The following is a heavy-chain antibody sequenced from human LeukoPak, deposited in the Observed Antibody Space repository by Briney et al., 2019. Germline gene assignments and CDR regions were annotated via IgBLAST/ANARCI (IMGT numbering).Heavy chain of an antibody. CDR1: GFTFSSYE. CDR3: ARSGYVYGDYLNWFDP. Sequence: GGSLRLSCAASGFTFSSYEMNWVRQAPGKGLEWVSYISSSGSTIYYADSVKGRFTISRDNAKNSLYLQMNSLRAEDTAVYYCARSGYVYGDYLNWFDPWGQGTLVTVSS. D-gene: IGHD4-17*01. V-gene: IGHV3-48*03. CDR2: ISSSGSTI. J-gene: IGHJ5*02.